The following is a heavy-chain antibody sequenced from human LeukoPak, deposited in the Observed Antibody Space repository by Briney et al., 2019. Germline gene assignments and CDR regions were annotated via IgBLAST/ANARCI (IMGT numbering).Heavy chain of an antibody. CDR1: GFTFSSYG. Sequence: GGSLRLSCAASGFTFSSYGMHWVRQAPGKGLEWVAFIRYDGSNKYYADSVKGRFTISRDNSKNTLYLQMNSLRAEDTAVYYCAKNAPRGRLPRYYFDYWGQGTLVTVSS. CDR2: IRYDGSNK. CDR3: AKNAPRGRLPRYYFDY. D-gene: IGHD6-25*01. V-gene: IGHV3-30*02. J-gene: IGHJ4*02.